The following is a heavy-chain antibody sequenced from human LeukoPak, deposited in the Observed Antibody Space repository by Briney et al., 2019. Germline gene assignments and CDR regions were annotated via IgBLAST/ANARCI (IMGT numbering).Heavy chain of an antibody. D-gene: IGHD6-19*01. CDR2: FYYSGTT. CDR1: GGSISSSNYC. V-gene: IGHV4-39*01. Sequence: PSETLSLTCTVSGGSISSSNYCWGWIRQPPGKGLEWIGSFYYSGTTDRNLSLKSRVTMSVDTSQNRFSRTPCSVTSADTAVYYCARLLRPHAAGTVEFVDYWGQGTVVTVSS. J-gene: IGHJ4*02. CDR3: ARLLRPHAAGTVEFVDY.